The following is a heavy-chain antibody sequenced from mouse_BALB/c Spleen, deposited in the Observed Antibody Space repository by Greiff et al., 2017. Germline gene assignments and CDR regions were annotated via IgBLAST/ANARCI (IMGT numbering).Heavy chain of an antibody. D-gene: IGHD1-1*01. CDR1: GFTFSSYA. Sequence: EVKLMESGGGLVKPGGSLKLSCAASGFTFSSYAMSWVRQSPEKRLEWVAEISSGGSYTYYPDTVTGRFTISRDNAKNTLYLEMSSLRSEDTAMYYCARDLRTGYFDYWGQGTTLTVSS. J-gene: IGHJ2*01. V-gene: IGHV5-9-4*01. CDR3: ARDLRTGYFDY. CDR2: ISSGGSYT.